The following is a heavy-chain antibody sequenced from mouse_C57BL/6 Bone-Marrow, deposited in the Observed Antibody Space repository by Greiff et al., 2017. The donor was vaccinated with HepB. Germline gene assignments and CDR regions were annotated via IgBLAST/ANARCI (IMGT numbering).Heavy chain of an antibody. CDR3: RVVTTRNYFDY. J-gene: IGHJ2*01. CDR1: GYTLTSYG. CDR2: IYPRSGNT. Sequence: QVQLKESGAELARPGASVKLSCKASGYTLTSYGISWVKQRTGQGLEWIGEIYPRSGNTYYNEKFKGKATLTADKSSSTAYMELRSLTSEDSAVYFCRVVTTRNYFDYWGQGTTLTVSS. D-gene: IGHD2-2*01. V-gene: IGHV1-81*01.